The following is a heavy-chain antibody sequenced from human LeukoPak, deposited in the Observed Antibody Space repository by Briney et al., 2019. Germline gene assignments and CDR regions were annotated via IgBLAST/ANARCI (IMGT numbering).Heavy chain of an antibody. J-gene: IGHJ4*02. CDR2: VHLDGRT. Sequence: SETLSLTCGVSGGSVSSTNWWTWIRPPPGKGLEGIGEVHLDGRTNCNPSLKRRLTMSVDLSENHVSLKLTSVTAADTAVYYCAREGGFYRPLDYSGQGTLVTVSS. CDR1: GGSVSSTNW. D-gene: IGHD6-25*01. CDR3: AREGGFYRPLDY. V-gene: IGHV4-4*02.